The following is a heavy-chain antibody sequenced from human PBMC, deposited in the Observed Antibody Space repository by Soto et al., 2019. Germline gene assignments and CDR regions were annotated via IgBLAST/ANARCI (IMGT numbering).Heavy chain of an antibody. V-gene: IGHV3-21*01. Sequence: EVQLVESGGGLVKPGGSLRLSCAASGFTFSSYSMNWVRQAPGKGLEWVSSISSSSSYIYYADSVKGRFTISRDNAKNSLYLQMNSLRAEDTAVYYCARENRGYRYGSFWGQGTLVTVSS. CDR2: ISSSSSYI. CDR1: GFTFSSYS. CDR3: ARENRGYRYGSF. D-gene: IGHD5-18*01. J-gene: IGHJ4*02.